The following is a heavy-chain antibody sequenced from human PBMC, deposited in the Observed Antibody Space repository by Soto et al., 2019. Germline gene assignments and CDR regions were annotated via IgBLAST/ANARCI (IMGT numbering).Heavy chain of an antibody. V-gene: IGHV1-18*04. D-gene: IGHD4-17*01. CDR2: ISPLKGRT. J-gene: IGHJ1*01. Sequence: QVQLVQSGPDLKRPGASIKVSCNASGYTFTSYGISWVRQAPGQGLEWMAWISPLKGRTQYSQKAQGRVTLSTDTPSNPAYKEMTPLRVDDTAVYYCAMDYGDRPEYFKHGGQGTLVTVS. CDR1: GYTFTSYG. CDR3: AMDYGDRPEYFKH.